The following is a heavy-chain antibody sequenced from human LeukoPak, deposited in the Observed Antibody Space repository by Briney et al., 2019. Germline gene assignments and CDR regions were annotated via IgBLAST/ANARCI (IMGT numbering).Heavy chain of an antibody. Sequence: GGSLRLSCAASGFTLSSYGMNWVRQAPGKGLEWVSTITGSSVSTYYADSVKGRFTISRDNSKNTLYLQMNSLRAEDTAVYYCARPPGTSWYYYYMDVWGKGTTVTVSS. V-gene: IGHV3-23*01. J-gene: IGHJ6*03. CDR3: ARPPGTSWYYYYMDV. CDR2: ITGSSVST. D-gene: IGHD1/OR15-1a*01. CDR1: GFTLSSYG.